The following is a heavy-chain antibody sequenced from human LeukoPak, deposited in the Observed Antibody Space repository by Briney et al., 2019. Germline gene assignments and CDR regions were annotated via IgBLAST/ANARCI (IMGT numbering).Heavy chain of an antibody. CDR3: ARDDNGDTAFDY. CDR1: GYTFTGYY. CDR2: INPNSGGT. D-gene: IGHD5-18*01. J-gene: IGHJ4*02. Sequence: ASVKVSCKASGYTFTGYYMHWVRQAPGQGLEWMGWINPNSGGTNYAQKFQGRVTMTRDTSISTAYMELSRLRSDDTAVYYCARDDNGDTAFDYWGQGTLVTVSS. V-gene: IGHV1-2*02.